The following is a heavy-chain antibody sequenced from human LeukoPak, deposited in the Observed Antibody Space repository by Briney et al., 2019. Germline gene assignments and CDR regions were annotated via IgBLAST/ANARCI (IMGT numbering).Heavy chain of an antibody. CDR2: TYYRSKWYN. D-gene: IGHD2-15*01. Sequence: SQTLSLTCAISGDSVSSNSAVWNWVRQSPSRGLEWLGRTYYRSKWYNDYAVSVKSRITIKPDTSKNQFSLQLNSATPEDTAVYYCARLGLGGAFDIWGQGTMVTVSS. J-gene: IGHJ3*02. CDR3: ARLGLGGAFDI. V-gene: IGHV6-1*01. CDR1: GDSVSSNSAV.